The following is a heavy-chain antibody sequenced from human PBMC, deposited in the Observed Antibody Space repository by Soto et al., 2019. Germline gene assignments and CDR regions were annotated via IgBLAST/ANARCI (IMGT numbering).Heavy chain of an antibody. CDR2: IKSKTDGGTT. V-gene: IGHV3-15*01. J-gene: IGHJ3*02. CDR3: TTARQKQWLADAFDI. D-gene: IGHD6-19*01. CDR1: GFTFSNAW. Sequence: GGSLRLSCAASGFTFSNAWMSWVRQAPGKGLEWVGRIKSKTDGGTTDYAAPVKGRFTTSRDDSKNTLYLQMNSLKTEDTAVYYCTTARQKQWLADAFDIWGQGTMVTVSS.